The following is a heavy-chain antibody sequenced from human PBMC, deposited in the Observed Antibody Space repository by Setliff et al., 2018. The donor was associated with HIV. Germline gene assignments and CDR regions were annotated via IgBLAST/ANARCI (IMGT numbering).Heavy chain of an antibody. J-gene: IGHJ6*03. CDR1: GGTFNSYG. CDR3: SRVDPCRGGDCYENHYYYFMDV. D-gene: IGHD2-21*02. CDR2: IIPLFATS. V-gene: IGHV1-69*13. Sequence: SVKVSCKASGGTFNSYGISWVRQAPGQGLEWMGGIIPLFATSNSAQKFQGRVTIIADESTSTAYMELSGLRSEDTAVYFCSRVDPCRGGDCYENHYYYFMDVWGRGTTVTSP.